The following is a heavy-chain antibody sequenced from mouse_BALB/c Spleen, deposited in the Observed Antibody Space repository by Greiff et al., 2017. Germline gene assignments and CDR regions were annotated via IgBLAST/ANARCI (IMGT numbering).Heavy chain of an antibody. D-gene: IGHD2-1*01. CDR2: IDPANGNT. V-gene: IGHV14-3*02. CDR3: ANPYYGNLYAMDY. CDR1: GFNIKDTY. J-gene: IGHJ4*01. Sequence: EVQLQQSGAELVKPGASVKLSCTASGFNIKDTYMHWVKQRPEQGLEWIGRIDPANGNTKYDPKFQGKATITADTSSNTAYLQLSSLTSEDTAVYYCANPYYGNLYAMDYWGQGTSVTVSS.